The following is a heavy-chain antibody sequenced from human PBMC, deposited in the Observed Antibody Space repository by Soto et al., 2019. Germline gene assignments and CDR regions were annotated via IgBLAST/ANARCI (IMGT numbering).Heavy chain of an antibody. J-gene: IGHJ4*02. D-gene: IGHD3-22*01. CDR1: GGSISSGDYY. CDR3: ARATGYYDSSGYVTFDY. Sequence: QVQLQESGPGLVKPSQTLSLTCTVSGGSISSGDYYWSWIRQPPGKGLEWIGYIYYSGSTYYNPSLKSRVTISVDTSKNQFSLKLSSVTAADTAVYYCARATGYYDSSGYVTFDYWGQGTLVTVSS. CDR2: IYYSGST. V-gene: IGHV4-30-4*01.